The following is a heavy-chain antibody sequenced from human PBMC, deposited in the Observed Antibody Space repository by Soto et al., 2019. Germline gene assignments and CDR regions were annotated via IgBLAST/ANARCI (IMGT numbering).Heavy chain of an antibody. CDR2: IIPILGIA. CDR3: ARGAYGDSLDY. V-gene: IGHV1-69*02. Sequence: QVQLVQSGAEVQKPGSSVKVSCKASGGTFSSYTISWVRQAPGQGLEGMGRIIPILGIANYEQKFQGRVTITADKSTSTAYMELSSLRSEDTAVYYCARGAYGDSLDYWGQGTLVTVSS. J-gene: IGHJ4*02. CDR1: GGTFSSYT. D-gene: IGHD4-17*01.